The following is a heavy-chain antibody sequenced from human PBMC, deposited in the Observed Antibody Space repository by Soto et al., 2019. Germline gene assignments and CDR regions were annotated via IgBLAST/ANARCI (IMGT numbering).Heavy chain of an antibody. CDR2: IYYSGST. CDR1: GGSISSYY. V-gene: IGHV4-59*08. Sequence: LSLTCTVSGGSISSYYWSWIRQPPGKGLEWIGYIYYSGSTNYNPSLKSRVTISVDTSKNQFSLKLSSVTAADTAVYYCARPKRVAGFAFDIWGQGTMVTVSS. CDR3: ARPKRVAGFAFDI. D-gene: IGHD6-19*01. J-gene: IGHJ3*02.